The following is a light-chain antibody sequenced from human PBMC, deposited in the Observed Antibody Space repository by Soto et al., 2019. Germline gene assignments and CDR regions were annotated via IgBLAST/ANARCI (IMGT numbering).Light chain of an antibody. J-gene: IGLJ2*01. Sequence: QSVLTQPPSASGSPGQSVTISCTGTSSDVGGYNYVSWYQQHPGKAPKVMIYDVSKRPSGVPDRFSGSKSGNTASLTVSGLQAEDEADYYCNSYASVNSPVLFGGGTKLTVL. CDR2: DVS. CDR1: SSDVGGYNY. CDR3: NSYASVNSPVL. V-gene: IGLV2-8*01.